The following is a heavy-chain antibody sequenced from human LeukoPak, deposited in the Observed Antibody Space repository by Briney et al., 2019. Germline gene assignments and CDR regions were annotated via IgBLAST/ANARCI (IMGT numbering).Heavy chain of an antibody. Sequence: PGGSLRLSCAASGFTFSSYAMSWVRQAPGKGLEWVSAISGSGGSTYYADSVKGRFTISRDSSKNTLYLQMNSLRAEDTAVYYCAKDGGSSSSFDHYYYYYMDVWGKGTTVTVSS. V-gene: IGHV3-23*01. J-gene: IGHJ6*03. CDR1: GFTFSSYA. CDR3: AKDGGSSSSFDHYYYYYMDV. CDR2: ISGSGGST. D-gene: IGHD6-13*01.